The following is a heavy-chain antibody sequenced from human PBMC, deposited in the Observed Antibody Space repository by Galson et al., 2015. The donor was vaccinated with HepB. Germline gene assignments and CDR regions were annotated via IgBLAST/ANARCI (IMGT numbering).Heavy chain of an antibody. Sequence: ETLSLTCTVSGGSISSYYWSWIRQPPGKGLEWIGYIYYSGGTNYNPSLKSRVTISVDTSKNQFSLKLSSVTAADTAVYYCARDRAAATPLSWYFDLWGRGTLVTVSS. J-gene: IGHJ2*01. V-gene: IGHV4-59*01. CDR2: IYYSGGT. CDR1: GGSISSYY. CDR3: ARDRAAATPLSWYFDL. D-gene: IGHD2-15*01.